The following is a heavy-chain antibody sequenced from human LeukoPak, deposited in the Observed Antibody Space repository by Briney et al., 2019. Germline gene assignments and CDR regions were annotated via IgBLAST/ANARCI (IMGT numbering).Heavy chain of an antibody. J-gene: IGHJ5*02. CDR2: ISSSSSYI. Sequence: MSGGSLRLSCAASGFTFSSYAMHWVRQAPGKGLEWVSSISSSSSYIYYADSVKGRFTISRDNAKNSLYLQMNSLRAEDTAVYYCARAPLPLTIFWGGGFDPWGRGTLVTVSS. CDR1: GFTFSSYA. CDR3: ARAPLPLTIFWGGGFDP. V-gene: IGHV3-21*01. D-gene: IGHD3-9*01.